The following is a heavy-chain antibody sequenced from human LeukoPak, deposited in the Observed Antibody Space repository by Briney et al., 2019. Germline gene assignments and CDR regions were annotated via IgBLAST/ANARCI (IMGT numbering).Heavy chain of an antibody. J-gene: IGHJ4*02. Sequence: PGGSLRLSYAASGFTFSSYAMSWVRQAPGKGLEWVSYISISGSTIYYADSVKGRFTISRDNAKNSLYLQMNSLRAEDTAVYYCARDRSGYSGYDFFDYWGQGALVTVSS. D-gene: IGHD5-12*01. CDR3: ARDRSGYSGYDFFDY. CDR2: ISISGSTI. CDR1: GFTFSSYA. V-gene: IGHV3-48*03.